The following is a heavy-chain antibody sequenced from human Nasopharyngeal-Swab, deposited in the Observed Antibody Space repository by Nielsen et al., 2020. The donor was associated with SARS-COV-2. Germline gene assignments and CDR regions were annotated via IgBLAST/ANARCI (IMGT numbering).Heavy chain of an antibody. CDR3: ARQGVFVPAYFHQYYMDV. CDR1: GFSFSTYW. V-gene: IGHV3-7*03. CDR2: IKQDGSEK. J-gene: IGHJ6*03. Sequence: GDSLKISCAASGFSFSTYWMTWVRQAPGKGLEWVANIKQDGSEKYYVDSVKGRFTVSRDNPKNLLYLQVNSLRAEDTAVYYCARQGVFVPAYFHQYYMDVWGKGTTVTVSS. D-gene: IGHD3-16*02.